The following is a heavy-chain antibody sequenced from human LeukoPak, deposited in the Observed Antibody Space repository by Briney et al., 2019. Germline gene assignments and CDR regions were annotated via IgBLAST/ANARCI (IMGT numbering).Heavy chain of an antibody. V-gene: IGHV3-74*01. J-gene: IGHJ4*02. CDR2: INTDGSDT. CDR1: RFTFSNSW. D-gene: IGHD4-17*01. CDR3: ARGDGDYPNY. Sequence: GGSLRLSCAASRFTFSNSWMHWVRLAPGKGLVWVSRINTDGSDTRYVDSVKGRFTISRDNAKNILYLQIHSLEAEDTAVYYCARGDGDYPNYWGQGTLVTVSS.